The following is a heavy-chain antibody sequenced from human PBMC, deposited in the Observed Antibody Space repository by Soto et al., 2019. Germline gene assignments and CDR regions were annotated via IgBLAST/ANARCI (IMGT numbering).Heavy chain of an antibody. Sequence: QIQLVQSGAEVKKPGASVKVSCKASGYNFFDYGVSWVRQAPGQGLEWMGWVSPKSGNTDYARKVQGRVTMTTDISNSTAYMELRGLISDDTGVYYCARGRTVSSIGPLLVWGQVTLVSVSS. V-gene: IGHV1-18*01. J-gene: IGHJ1*01. CDR3: ARGRTVSSIGPLLV. D-gene: IGHD1-1*01. CDR2: VSPKSGNT. CDR1: GYNFFDYG.